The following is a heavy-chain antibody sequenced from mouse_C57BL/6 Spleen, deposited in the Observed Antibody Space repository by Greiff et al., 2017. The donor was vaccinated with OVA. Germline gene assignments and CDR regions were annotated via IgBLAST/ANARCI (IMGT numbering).Heavy chain of an antibody. CDR2: INPNNGGT. Sequence: EVQLQQSGPELVKPGASVKMSCKASGYTFPDYNMHWVKQSHGKSLEWIGYINPNNGGTSYNQKFKGKATLTVNKSSSTAYMELRSLTSEDSAVYYCAKGYGYEDYWGQGTTLTVSS. CDR3: AKGYGYEDY. J-gene: IGHJ2*01. D-gene: IGHD2-2*01. CDR1: GYTFPDYN. V-gene: IGHV1-22*01.